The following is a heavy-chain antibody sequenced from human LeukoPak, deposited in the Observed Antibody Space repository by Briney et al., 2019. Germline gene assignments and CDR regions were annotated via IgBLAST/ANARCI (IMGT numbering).Heavy chain of an antibody. CDR2: ISYDGSNK. CDR3: AKEEGFIRSLDY. D-gene: IGHD2-15*01. Sequence: PGGSLRLSCAASGFTFSSYGMHWVRQAPGKGLGWVAVISYDGSNKYYADSVKGRFTISRDNSKNTLYLQMNSLRAEDTAVYYCAKEEGFIRSLDYWGQGTLVTVSS. J-gene: IGHJ4*02. CDR1: GFTFSSYG. V-gene: IGHV3-30*18.